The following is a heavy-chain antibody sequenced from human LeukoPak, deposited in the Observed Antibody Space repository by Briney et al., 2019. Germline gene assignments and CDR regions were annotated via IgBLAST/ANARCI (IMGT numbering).Heavy chain of an antibody. CDR3: SASAPTDS. V-gene: IGHV4-34*01. CDR2: INHSGST. D-gene: IGHD3-3*01. Sequence: SETLSLTCTVSGGSIRSYYWTWIRQPPGKGLEWIGEINHSGSTSYNPSLRSRVTISVDTSKNQFSLNMRSVTAADTAVYSWSASAPTDS. CDR1: GGSIRSYY. J-gene: IGHJ5*01.